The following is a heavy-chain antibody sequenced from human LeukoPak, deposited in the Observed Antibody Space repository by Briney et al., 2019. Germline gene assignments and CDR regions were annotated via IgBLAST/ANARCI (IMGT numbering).Heavy chain of an antibody. CDR1: GFTFSSYS. V-gene: IGHV3-30*05. D-gene: IGHD1-26*01. J-gene: IGHJ4*02. CDR3: AGEGGGSYGHFDY. CDR2: ISYDGSNK. Sequence: PGGSLRLSCAASGFTFSSYSMNWVRQAPGKGLEWVAVISYDGSNKYYADSVKGRFTISRDNSKNTLYLQMNSLRAEGTAVYYCAGEGGGSYGHFDYWGQGTLVTVSS.